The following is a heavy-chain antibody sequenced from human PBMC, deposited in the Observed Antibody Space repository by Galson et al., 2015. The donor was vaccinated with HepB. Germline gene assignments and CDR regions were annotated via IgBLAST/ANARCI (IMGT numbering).Heavy chain of an antibody. J-gene: IGHJ6*02. CDR2: ISAYNGNT. D-gene: IGHD2-2*01. V-gene: IGHV1-18*04. CDR1: GYTFTSYG. Sequence: SVKVSCKASGYTFTSYGISWVRQAPGQGLEWMGWISAYNGNTNYAQKLQGRVTMTTDTSTSTAYMELRSLRSDDTAVYYCARDPGIVVVPAASYYYYGMDVWGQGTTVTVSS. CDR3: ARDPGIVVVPAASYYYYGMDV.